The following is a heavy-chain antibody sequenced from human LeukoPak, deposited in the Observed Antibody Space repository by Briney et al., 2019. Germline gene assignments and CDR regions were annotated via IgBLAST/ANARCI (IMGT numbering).Heavy chain of an antibody. J-gene: IGHJ3*02. Sequence: SGLTLVKPTHTLTLTCTFSGFSLSTSGVGVGWTRQPPGKALECLALIYWDDDKRYSPSLNSRLTVTRATSKNQVVLTMTNMYPVDTAIYYCAHRRGYYNSSGYSAFDIWGQGTMVTVTS. CDR1: GFSLSTSGVG. CDR3: AHRRGYYNSSGYSAFDI. CDR2: IYWDDDK. D-gene: IGHD3-22*01. V-gene: IGHV2-5*02.